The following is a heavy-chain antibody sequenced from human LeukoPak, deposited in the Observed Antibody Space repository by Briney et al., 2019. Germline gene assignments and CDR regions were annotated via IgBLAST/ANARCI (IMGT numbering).Heavy chain of an antibody. Sequence: PGGSLRLSCAASGFTFSSYSMNWVRQAPEKGLEWVSYISSSSSTIYYADSVKGRFTISRDNAKNSLYLQMNSLRAEDTAVYYCARDLGYEGADAFDIWGQGTMVTVSS. CDR1: GFTFSSYS. CDR3: ARDLGYEGADAFDI. D-gene: IGHD5-12*01. CDR2: ISSSSSTI. J-gene: IGHJ3*02. V-gene: IGHV3-48*01.